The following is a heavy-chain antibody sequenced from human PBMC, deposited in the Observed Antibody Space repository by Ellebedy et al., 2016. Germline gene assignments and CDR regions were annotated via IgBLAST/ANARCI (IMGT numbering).Heavy chain of an antibody. V-gene: IGHV3-48*02. CDR3: ARDMTTLDY. D-gene: IGHD4-11*01. CDR2: ISSSSNTI. CDR1: GFNLSTYN. J-gene: IGHJ4*02. Sequence: GESLKISCTASGFNLSTYNMNWVRQAPGKGLEWVSYISSSSNTIYYADSVKGRFTISRDNAKNSLYLQMNSLRDEDTAVYYCARDMTTLDYWGQGTLVTVSS.